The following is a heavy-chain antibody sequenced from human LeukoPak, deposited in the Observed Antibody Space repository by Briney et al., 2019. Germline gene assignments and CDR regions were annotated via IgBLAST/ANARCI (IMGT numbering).Heavy chain of an antibody. CDR2: ISSSSSYI. CDR3: ARVVPAAKIKYYYYYMDV. V-gene: IGHV3-21*01. CDR1: GFTFSSYS. J-gene: IGHJ6*03. Sequence: PGGSLRLSCAASGFTFSSYSMNWVRQAPGKGLEWVSCISSSSSYIYNADSVKGRFTISRDNAKNSLYLQMNSLRAEDTAVYYCARVVPAAKIKYYYYYMDVWGKGTTVTVSS. D-gene: IGHD2-2*01.